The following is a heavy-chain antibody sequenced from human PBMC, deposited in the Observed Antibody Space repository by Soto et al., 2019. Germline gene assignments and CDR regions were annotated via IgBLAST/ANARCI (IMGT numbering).Heavy chain of an antibody. J-gene: IGHJ6*02. V-gene: IGHV4-59*01. D-gene: IGHD3-3*01. CDR1: GGSISSYY. CDR2: IYYSGST. Sequence: SETLSLTCTVSGGSISSYYWSWIRQPPGKGLEWIGYIYYSGSTNYNPSLKSRVTISVDTSKNQFSLELSSLRSEDTAVYYCARALTTIFGVVTHLAEYYYYGMDVWGQGTTVTVSS. CDR3: ARALTTIFGVVTHLAEYYYYGMDV.